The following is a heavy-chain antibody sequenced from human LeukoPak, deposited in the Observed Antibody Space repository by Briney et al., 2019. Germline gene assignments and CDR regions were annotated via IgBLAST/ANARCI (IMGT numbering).Heavy chain of an antibody. Sequence: ASVKVSCKASGYTFTSYGISWVRQAPAQGLEWMGWISAYNGNTNYAQKLQGRVTMTTDTSTSTAYMELRSLRSDDTAVYYCARAAGGYQLLWSLVVTAFFDPWGQGTLVTVSS. CDR3: ARAAGGYQLLWSLVVTAFFDP. V-gene: IGHV1-18*01. CDR2: ISAYNGNT. CDR1: GYTFTSYG. J-gene: IGHJ5*02. D-gene: IGHD2-2*01.